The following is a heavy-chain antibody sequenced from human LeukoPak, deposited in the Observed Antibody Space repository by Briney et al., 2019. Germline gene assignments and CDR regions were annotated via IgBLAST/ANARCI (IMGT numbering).Heavy chain of an antibody. D-gene: IGHD3-10*01. CDR1: GFTFSSYG. CDR2: IRYDGRNK. J-gene: IGHJ4*02. CDR3: AKDLGRFGELIDY. V-gene: IGHV3-30*02. Sequence: GGSLRLSCAASGFTFSSYGMHWVRQAPGKGPEWVALIRYDGRNKYYADSAKGRFTISRDNAKNTLYLQMNSLRAEDTAVYYCAKDLGRFGELIDYWGQGTLVTVSS.